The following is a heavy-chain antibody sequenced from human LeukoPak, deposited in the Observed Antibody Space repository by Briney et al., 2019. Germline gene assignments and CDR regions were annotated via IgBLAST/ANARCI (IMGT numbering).Heavy chain of an antibody. CDR2: IYTSGST. J-gene: IGHJ6*03. Sequence: PSETLSLTCTVSGGSISSGSYYWSWIRQPAGKGLEWIGRIYTSGSTNYNPSLKSRVTISVDTSKNQFSLKLSSVTAADTAVYYCARDHYCSSTSCSYYYYYMDVWGKGTTVTVSS. CDR1: GGSISSGSYY. D-gene: IGHD2-2*01. V-gene: IGHV4-61*02. CDR3: ARDHYCSSTSCSYYYYYMDV.